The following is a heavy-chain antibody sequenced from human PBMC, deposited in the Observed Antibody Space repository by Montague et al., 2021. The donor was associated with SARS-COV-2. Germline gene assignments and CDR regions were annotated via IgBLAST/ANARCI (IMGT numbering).Heavy chain of an antibody. CDR3: ARSRVSSGRGAFDI. Sequence: SLRLSCAASGFTASSNYMSWVRQAPGKGLEWVSVIYSGGSTYYADSVKGRFTISRDNSKNTLYLQMNSLRAEDTAVYYCARSRVSSGRGAFDIWGQGTMVTVSS. D-gene: IGHD6-19*01. CDR1: GFTASSNY. CDR2: IYSGGST. J-gene: IGHJ3*02. V-gene: IGHV3-53*01.